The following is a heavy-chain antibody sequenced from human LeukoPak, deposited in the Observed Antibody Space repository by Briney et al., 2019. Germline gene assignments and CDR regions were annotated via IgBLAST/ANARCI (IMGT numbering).Heavy chain of an antibody. CDR1: GGSISSYY. CDR3: ARGVTTPPYYYYYGMDV. J-gene: IGHJ6*02. D-gene: IGHD4-11*01. CDR2: IYYSGST. V-gene: IGHV4-59*01. Sequence: SETLSLTCTVSGGSISSYYWSWIRQPPGKGLEWIGYIYYSGSTNYNPSLKSRVTISVDTSKNQFSLKLSSVTAADTAVYYRARGVTTPPYYYYYGMDVWGQGTTVTVSS.